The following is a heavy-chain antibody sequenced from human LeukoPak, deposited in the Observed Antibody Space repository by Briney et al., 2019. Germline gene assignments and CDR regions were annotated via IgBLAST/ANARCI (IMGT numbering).Heavy chain of an antibody. CDR1: GGSFSAYY. V-gene: IGHV4-34*01. CDR2: INHSGTT. CDR3: ARVAGTYCSSTSCYNDYYYMDV. D-gene: IGHD2-2*02. J-gene: IGHJ6*03. Sequence: PSETLSLTCAVYGGSFSAYYWSWIRQPPGKGLEWIAEINHSGTTNYKPSLKSRVTISVDTSKNQFSLKLSSVTAADTAVYYCARVAGTYCSSTSCYNDYYYMDVWGKGTTVTVSS.